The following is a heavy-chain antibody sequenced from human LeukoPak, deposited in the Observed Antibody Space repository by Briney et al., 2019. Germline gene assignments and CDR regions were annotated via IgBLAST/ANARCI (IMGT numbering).Heavy chain of an antibody. CDR2: ISGSGGST. Sequence: GGSLRLSCAASGFTFSSYGMSWVRQAPGKGLEWVSAISGSGGSTYYADSVKGRFTISRDNSKNTLYLQMNSLRAEDTAVYYCAKDFYYDSSGYYYVGYIDYWGQGTLVTVSS. D-gene: IGHD3-22*01. J-gene: IGHJ4*02. CDR1: GFTFSSYG. CDR3: AKDFYYDSSGYYYVGYIDY. V-gene: IGHV3-23*01.